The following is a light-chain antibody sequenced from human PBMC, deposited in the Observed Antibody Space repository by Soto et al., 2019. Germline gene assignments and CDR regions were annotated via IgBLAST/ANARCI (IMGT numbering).Light chain of an antibody. CDR2: DVS. V-gene: IGLV2-14*01. CDR1: SSDVGGYNY. Sequence: QSALTQPASVSGSPGQSITISCTGTSSDVGGYNYVYWYQQHPGKAPKLMIYDVSNRPSGVSNRFSGSKSGNTASLTISGLQAEDEADYYCSSYTGSSTLYVFGTGTKLTVL. CDR3: SSYTGSSTLYV. J-gene: IGLJ1*01.